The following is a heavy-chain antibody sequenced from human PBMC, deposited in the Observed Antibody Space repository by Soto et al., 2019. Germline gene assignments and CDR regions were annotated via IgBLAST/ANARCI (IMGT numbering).Heavy chain of an antibody. CDR2: INPSGGST. D-gene: IGHD6-13*01. CDR1: GYTFTSYY. CDR3: ARASSSSWYVGDAFDI. Sequence: QVQLVQSGAEVKKPGASVKVSCKASGYTFTSYYTHWVRQAPGQGLEWMGIINPSGGSTSYAQKFQGRVTMTRDTSTSTVYMELSSLRSEDTAVYYCARASSSSWYVGDAFDIWGQGTMVTVSS. J-gene: IGHJ3*02. V-gene: IGHV1-46*01.